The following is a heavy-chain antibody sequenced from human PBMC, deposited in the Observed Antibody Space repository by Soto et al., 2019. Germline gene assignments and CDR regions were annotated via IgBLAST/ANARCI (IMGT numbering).Heavy chain of an antibody. CDR2: IWYDGSNK. Sequence: GGSLRLSCAASGFTFNSYGMHWVRQAPGKGLEWVAVIWYDGSNKYYADSVKGRFTISRDNSKNTLFLQMNSLRAEDTAVYYCSIETSTVITIDSWGQGTLVTVSS. V-gene: IGHV3-33*01. CDR3: SIETSTVITIDS. D-gene: IGHD4-17*01. J-gene: IGHJ4*02. CDR1: GFTFNSYG.